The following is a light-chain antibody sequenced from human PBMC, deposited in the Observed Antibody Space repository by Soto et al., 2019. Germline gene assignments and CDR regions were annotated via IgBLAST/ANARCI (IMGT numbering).Light chain of an antibody. CDR3: QQYGDYTWT. J-gene: IGKJ1*01. CDR1: QSISSW. V-gene: IGKV1-5*03. Sequence: DILMTQSPSTLSASVGDRVTITCRASQSISSWLAWYQQKPGKAPKLLIYKASSLESGVPSRFSGSGSGTEFTLTISSLQPDDFATYYCQQYGDYTWTFGQGTKVEIK. CDR2: KAS.